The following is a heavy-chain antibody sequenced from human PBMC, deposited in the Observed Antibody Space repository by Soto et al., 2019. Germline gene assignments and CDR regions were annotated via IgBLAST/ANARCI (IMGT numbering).Heavy chain of an antibody. D-gene: IGHD2-2*01. J-gene: IGHJ6*02. CDR2: INPSGGST. CDR1: GYTFTSYY. Sequence: QVQLVQSGAEVKKPGASVKVSCKASGYTFTSYYMHWVRQAPGQGLEWMGIINPSGGSTSYAQKFQGRVTMTRDTSTSTVYMELSSLRSEDTAVYYCARDRCGSSTSCYSDYYGIDVWGQGTTVTVSS. V-gene: IGHV1-46*01. CDR3: ARDRCGSSTSCYSDYYGIDV.